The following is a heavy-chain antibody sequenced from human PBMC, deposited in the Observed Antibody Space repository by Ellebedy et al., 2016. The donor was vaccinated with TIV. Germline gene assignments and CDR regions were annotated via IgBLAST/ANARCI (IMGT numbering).Heavy chain of an antibody. Sequence: MPSETLSLTCSVSGVSISSSTDYWGWTRQPPGKGLDWIGIVDFSGRAYNNASLKRRVTSSVDTSKNQFTLKLTSVTAADTAVYFCARDSEGYYTSFDLWGRGALVIVSS. J-gene: IGHJ2*01. D-gene: IGHD3-22*01. CDR3: ARDSEGYYTSFDL. CDR2: VDFSGRA. CDR1: GVSISSSTDY. V-gene: IGHV4-39*06.